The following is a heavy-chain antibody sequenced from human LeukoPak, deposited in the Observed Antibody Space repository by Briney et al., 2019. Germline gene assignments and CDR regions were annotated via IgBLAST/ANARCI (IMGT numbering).Heavy chain of an antibody. CDR2: ISSSSSYI. CDR3: ARDGSADYGDYSPVDY. J-gene: IGHJ4*02. D-gene: IGHD4-17*01. V-gene: IGHV3-21*01. CDR1: GFTFSSYS. Sequence: PGGSLRLSCAASGFTFSSYSMNWVRRAPGKGLEWVSSISSSSSYIYYADSVKGRFTISRDNAKNSLYLQMNSLRAEDTAVYYCARDGSADYGDYSPVDYWGQGTLVTVSS.